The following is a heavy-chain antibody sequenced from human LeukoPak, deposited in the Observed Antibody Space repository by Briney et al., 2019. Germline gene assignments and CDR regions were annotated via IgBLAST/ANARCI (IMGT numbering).Heavy chain of an antibody. CDR2: IYYSGST. D-gene: IGHD2-8*02. V-gene: IGHV4-39*01. CDR1: GGSISSSSYY. Sequence: PSETLSLTCTVSGGSISSSSYYWGWIRQPPGKGLEWIGSIYYSGSTYYNPSLKSRVTISVDTSKNQFSLKLSSVTAADTAVYYCARRTGGSQYWFDYWGQGTLVTVSS. CDR3: ARRTGGSQYWFDY. J-gene: IGHJ4*02.